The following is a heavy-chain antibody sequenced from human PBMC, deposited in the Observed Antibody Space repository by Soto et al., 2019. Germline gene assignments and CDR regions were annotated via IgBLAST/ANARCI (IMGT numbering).Heavy chain of an antibody. CDR2: VYYSGTT. V-gene: IGHV4-61*01. Sequence: PSETLSFTCSVSGGSVSNKTYYWSWIRQPLGKRLEWIGYVYYSGTTNYNPSLKSRVTISVDLSKNQFSLRLSSVTTADTALYYCARTTAVPNTLRSRYFFDYWGQGTLVTVSS. J-gene: IGHJ4*02. CDR3: ARTTAVPNTLRSRYFFDY. CDR1: GGSVSNKTYY. D-gene: IGHD4-17*01.